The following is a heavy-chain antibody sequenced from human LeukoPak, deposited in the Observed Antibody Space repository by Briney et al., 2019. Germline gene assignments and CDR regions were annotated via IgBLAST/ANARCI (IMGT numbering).Heavy chain of an antibody. Sequence: PRGSLRLSCAASGFTFSSYAMSWVRQAPGKGLEWVSAISGIGGSAYYADSVKGRFTISRDNSKNTLYLQMNSLRAEDTAVYYCAKDKIRSFPTRTREYSGYDGSVAFDIWGQGTMVTVSS. J-gene: IGHJ3*02. CDR2: ISGIGGSA. D-gene: IGHD5-12*01. V-gene: IGHV3-23*01. CDR3: AKDKIRSFPTRTREYSGYDGSVAFDI. CDR1: GFTFSSYA.